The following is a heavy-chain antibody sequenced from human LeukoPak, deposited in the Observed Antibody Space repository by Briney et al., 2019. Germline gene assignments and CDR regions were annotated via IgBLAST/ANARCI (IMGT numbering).Heavy chain of an antibody. V-gene: IGHV4-4*02. Sequence: SGTLSLTCAVSGGSISSSNWWSWVRQPPGKGLEWIGEINHSGSANYNPSLKSRVTLSVDTSKNQFSLKLNSVTAADTAVYYCARGGGSYYQDYWGQGALVTVSS. CDR2: INHSGSA. CDR1: GGSISSSNW. D-gene: IGHD1-26*01. CDR3: ARGGGSYYQDY. J-gene: IGHJ4*02.